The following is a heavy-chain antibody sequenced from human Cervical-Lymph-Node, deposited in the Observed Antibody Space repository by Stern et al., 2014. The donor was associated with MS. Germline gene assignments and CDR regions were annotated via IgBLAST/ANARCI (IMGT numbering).Heavy chain of an antibody. V-gene: IGHV5-51*03. CDR3: ARLGCSNTSCFYFFDY. CDR1: GYSFTSYR. Sequence: EVQLVESGAEVKKPGESLKISCKASGYSFTSYRIGWVRQMPGKVLEWMGIIYPGDSDNGRYSPSCQGQVTISADKSISTAYLQWSSLKASDTAMYYCARLGCSNTSCFYFFDYWAQGTLVTVSS. CDR2: IYPGDSDN. D-gene: IGHD2-2*01. J-gene: IGHJ4*02.